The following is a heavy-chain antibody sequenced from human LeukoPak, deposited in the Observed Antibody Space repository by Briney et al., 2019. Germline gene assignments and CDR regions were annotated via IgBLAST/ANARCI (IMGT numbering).Heavy chain of an antibody. J-gene: IGHJ4*02. CDR1: GGSITSSSSY. CDR2: ISGSGGST. Sequence: ETLSLTCPVSGGSITSSSSYWGWIRQAPGKGLEWVSAISGSGGSTYYADSVKGRFTISRDNSKNTLYLQMNSLRAEDTAVYYCAKIGQVGATLLDYWGQGTLVTVSS. V-gene: IGHV3-23*01. CDR3: AKIGQVGATLLDY. D-gene: IGHD1-26*01.